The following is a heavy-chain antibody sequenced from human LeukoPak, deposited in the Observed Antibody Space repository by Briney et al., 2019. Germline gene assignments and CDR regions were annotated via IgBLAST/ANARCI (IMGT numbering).Heavy chain of an antibody. CDR3: ARITVLLWFGEVEGNFDY. CDR2: IYNDGSP. J-gene: IGHJ4*02. D-gene: IGHD3-10*01. CDR1: GGSISSSSYY. Sequence: SETLSLTCTVSGGSISSSSYYWGWVRQPPGKGLEWIGNIYNDGSPYYNPSLKSRVTISIDTSKIQFSLKLTSMTAADTAVYYCARITVLLWFGEVEGNFDYWGQGTLVTVSS. V-gene: IGHV4-39*07.